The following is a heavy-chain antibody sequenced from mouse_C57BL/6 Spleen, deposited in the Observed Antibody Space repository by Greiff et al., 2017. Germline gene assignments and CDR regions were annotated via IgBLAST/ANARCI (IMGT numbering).Heavy chain of an antibody. Sequence: DVKLVESGGGLVKPGGSLKLSCAASGFTFSSYAMSWVRQTPEKRLEWVATISDGGSYTYYPDNVKGRFTISRDNAKNNLYLQMSHLKSEDTAMYYCARESTMSSDYFDYWGQGTTLTVSS. CDR1: GFTFSSYA. J-gene: IGHJ2*01. CDR2: ISDGGSYT. V-gene: IGHV5-4*01. CDR3: ARESTMSSDYFDY. D-gene: IGHD2-4*01.